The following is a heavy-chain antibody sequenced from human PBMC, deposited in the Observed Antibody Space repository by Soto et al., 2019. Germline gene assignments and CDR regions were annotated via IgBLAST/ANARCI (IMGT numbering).Heavy chain of an antibody. CDR1: CYTFTSYG. CDR3: ARDGQYGAWADFDY. D-gene: IGHD4-17*01. J-gene: IGHJ4*02. V-gene: IGHV1-18*01. CDR2: ISAYNGNT. Sequence: SDKVSYRASCYTFTSYGISWVRQAPVQGLEWMGWISAYNGNTNYAQKLQGRVTMTTDTSTSTAYMELRSLRSDDTAVYYCARDGQYGAWADFDYWGQGTPVTVYS.